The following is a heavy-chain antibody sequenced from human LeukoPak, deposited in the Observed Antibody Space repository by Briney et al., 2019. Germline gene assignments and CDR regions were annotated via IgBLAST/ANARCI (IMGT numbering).Heavy chain of an antibody. Sequence: ASVMVSCKASGYTFGSFGVAWVRQVPGQGLEWMGWISAYNGNTNYAQKFQDRVIMTTDTPTRTGYMELRNLRSDDTAVYYCARSGDSKWFDPWGQGTLVTVSS. CDR3: ARSGDSKWFDP. CDR1: GYTFGSFG. V-gene: IGHV1-18*01. CDR2: ISAYNGNT. J-gene: IGHJ5*02. D-gene: IGHD2-15*01.